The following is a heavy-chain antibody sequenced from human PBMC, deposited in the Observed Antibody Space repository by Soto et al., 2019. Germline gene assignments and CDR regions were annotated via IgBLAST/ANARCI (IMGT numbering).Heavy chain of an antibody. J-gene: IGHJ4*02. CDR3: ARDLPTRLYYGSGSYLD. CDR2: IYHSGST. D-gene: IGHD3-10*01. CDR1: GGSISSSNW. Sequence: QVQLQESGPGLVKPSGTLSLTCAVSGGSISSSNWWSWVRQPPGKGLEWIGEIYHSGSTNYNPSLKSRVTISVDKSKNQFSLKLSSVTAADTAVYYCARDLPTRLYYGSGSYLDWGQGTLVTVSS. V-gene: IGHV4-4*02.